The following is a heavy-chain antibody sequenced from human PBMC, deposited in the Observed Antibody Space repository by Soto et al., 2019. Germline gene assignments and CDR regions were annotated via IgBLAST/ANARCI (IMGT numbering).Heavy chain of an antibody. CDR2: IDPSDSYT. J-gene: IGHJ6*02. D-gene: IGHD2-15*01. CDR1: GYSFTSYW. Sequence: GESLKISCKGSGYSFTSYWISWVRQMPGKGLEWMGRIDPSDSYTNYSPSFQGHVTISADKSISTAYLQWSSLKASDTAMYYCATHQLGYCRGGSCYLTGGPYYYYGMEVWGQGTTAT. CDR3: ATHQLGYCRGGSCYLTGGPYYYYGMEV. V-gene: IGHV5-10-1*01.